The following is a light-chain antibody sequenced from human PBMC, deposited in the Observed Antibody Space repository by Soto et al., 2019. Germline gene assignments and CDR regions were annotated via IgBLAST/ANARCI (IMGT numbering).Light chain of an antibody. Sequence: QSALTQPRSVSGSPGQSVPISCTGTSSDVGGYNYVSWYQQHPGKAPKLMIYDVSKRPSGVPDRFSGSKSGNTASLTISGLQAEDEADYYCCSSVGSYTSVFGGGTKLTVL. CDR3: CSSVGSYTSV. CDR1: SSDVGGYNY. CDR2: DVS. J-gene: IGLJ3*02. V-gene: IGLV2-11*01.